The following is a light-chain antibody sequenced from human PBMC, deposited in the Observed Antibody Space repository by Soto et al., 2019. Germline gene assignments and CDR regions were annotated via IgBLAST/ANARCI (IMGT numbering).Light chain of an antibody. Sequence: QSALTQPRSVSGSPGQSVTISCTGTSSDVGGYNYVSWYQQHPGKAPKLMIYTVSNRPLGVPDRFSASKSGNTASLTISGLQTEDEADYYCCSYAGRFTWVFGGGTQLTVL. V-gene: IGLV2-11*01. CDR1: SSDVGGYNY. CDR3: CSYAGRFTWV. CDR2: TVS. J-gene: IGLJ3*02.